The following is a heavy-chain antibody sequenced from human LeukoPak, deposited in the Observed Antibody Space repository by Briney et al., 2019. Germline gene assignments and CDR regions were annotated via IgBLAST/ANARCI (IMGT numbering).Heavy chain of an antibody. J-gene: IGHJ4*02. CDR2: IIPIFGTA. Sequence: ASVKVSCKASGGTFSSYAISWVRQAPGQGLEWMGGIIPIFGTANYAQKFQGRVTITADESTSTAYMELRSLRSDDTAVYYCARDRYYDFWSGYSGSPHFDYWGQGTLVTVSS. V-gene: IGHV1-69*01. CDR1: GGTFSSYA. D-gene: IGHD3-3*01. CDR3: ARDRYYDFWSGYSGSPHFDY.